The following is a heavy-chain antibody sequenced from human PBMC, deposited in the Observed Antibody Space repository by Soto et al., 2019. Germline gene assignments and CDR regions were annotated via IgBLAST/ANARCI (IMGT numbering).Heavy chain of an antibody. V-gene: IGHV1-69*02. CDR2: IIPILGIA. CDR1: GGTFSSYT. CDR3: AATERITMVRGVIIGAWFDP. J-gene: IGHJ5*02. Sequence: ASVKVSCKASGGTFSSYTISWVRQAPGQGLEWMGRIIPILGIANYAQKFQGRVTITADKSTSTAYMELSSLRSEDTAVYYCAATERITMVRGVIIGAWFDPWGQGTLVTVSS. D-gene: IGHD3-10*01.